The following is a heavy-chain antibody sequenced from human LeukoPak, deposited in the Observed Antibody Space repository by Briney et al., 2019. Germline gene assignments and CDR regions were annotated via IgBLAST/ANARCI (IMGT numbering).Heavy chain of an antibody. V-gene: IGHV3-11*03. CDR2: VSGSSSYT. CDR3: AAGTAADY. CDR1: GIPFSNFY. D-gene: IGHD6-25*01. Sequence: GGSLRLSCVVSGIPFSNFYMNWIRQAPGKGLEWISYVSGSSSYTDYAESVKGRFSISRDNAKSALYLGMSDLRVEDTAVYYCAAGTAADYWGQGTLVIVSS. J-gene: IGHJ4*02.